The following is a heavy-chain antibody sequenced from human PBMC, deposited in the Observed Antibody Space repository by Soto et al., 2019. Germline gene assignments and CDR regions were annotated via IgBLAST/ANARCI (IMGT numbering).Heavy chain of an antibody. CDR1: GFTFSSYA. V-gene: IGHV3-23*01. CDR2: ISGSGGST. D-gene: IGHD5-18*01. J-gene: IGHJ4*02. CDR3: AKKSYSYGYNPFDY. Sequence: GESLKISCAASGFTFSSYAMSWVRQAPGKGLEWVSAISGSGGSTYYADSVKGRFTISRDNSKNTLYLQMNSLRAEDTAVYYCAKKSYSYGYNPFDYWGQGTLVTVSS.